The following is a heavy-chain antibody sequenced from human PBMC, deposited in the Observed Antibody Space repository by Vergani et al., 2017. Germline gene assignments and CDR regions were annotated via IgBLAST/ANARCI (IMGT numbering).Heavy chain of an antibody. V-gene: IGHV3-9*01. CDR2: ISWSSDSI. CDR1: GFTFDDYA. CDR3: ARDRGDCSGGSCFHDAFDI. J-gene: IGHJ3*02. D-gene: IGHD2-15*01. Sequence: EVQLVESGGGLVQPGGSLRLSCAASGFTFDDYAMHWVRQIPGKGLEWVSGISWSSDSIGYADSVKGRFSISRDNARNSLYLQMNSLKTEDTAVYYCARDRGDCSGGSCFHDAFDIWGQGTMVTVSS.